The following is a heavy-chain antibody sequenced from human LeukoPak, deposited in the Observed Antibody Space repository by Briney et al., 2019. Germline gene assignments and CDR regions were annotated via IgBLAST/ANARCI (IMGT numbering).Heavy chain of an antibody. V-gene: IGHV1-69*13. D-gene: IGHD2-21*02. CDR3: ATGVTDYYYYGMDV. CDR1: GGTFSSYA. Sequence: SVKVSCRASGGTFSSYAISWVRQAPGQGLEWMGGIIPIFGTANYAQKFQGRVTITADESTSTAYMELSSLRSEDTAVYYCATGVTDYYYYGMDVWGQGTTVTVSS. J-gene: IGHJ6*02. CDR2: IIPIFGTA.